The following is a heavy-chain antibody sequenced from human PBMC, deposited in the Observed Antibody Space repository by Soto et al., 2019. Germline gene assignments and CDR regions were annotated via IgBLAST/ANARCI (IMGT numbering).Heavy chain of an antibody. D-gene: IGHD5-12*01. CDR2: ISYDGSNK. Sequence: PGGSLRLSCAASGFTFSSYCMHWVRQAPGKGLEWVAVISYDGSNKYYADSVKGRFTISRDNSKNTLYLQMNSLRAEDTAVYYCVKDQFSRIVATILFDYWGQGTLVTVSS. J-gene: IGHJ4*02. CDR3: VKDQFSRIVATILFDY. CDR1: GFTFSSYC. V-gene: IGHV3-30*18.